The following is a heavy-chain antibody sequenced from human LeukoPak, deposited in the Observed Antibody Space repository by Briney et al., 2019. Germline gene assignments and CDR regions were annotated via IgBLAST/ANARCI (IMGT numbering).Heavy chain of an antibody. V-gene: IGHV3-9*01. CDR2: ISWNSGSI. J-gene: IGHJ4*02. D-gene: IGHD6-13*01. CDR1: GFTFDDYA. Sequence: PGGSLRLSCAASGFTFDDYAMHWVRQAPGKGLEWVSGISWNSGSIGYADSVKGRFTISRDSAKNSLYLQMNSLRAEDTALYYCAKDLSSWYNFDYWGQGTLVTVSS. CDR3: AKDLSSWYNFDY.